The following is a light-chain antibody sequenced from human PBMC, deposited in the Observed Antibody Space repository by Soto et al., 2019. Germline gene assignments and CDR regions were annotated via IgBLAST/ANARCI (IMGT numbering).Light chain of an antibody. CDR2: GAS. J-gene: IGKJ5*01. CDR1: QSVSNNY. Sequence: EIVMTQSPATLSVSPGERATLSCRASQSVSNNYLAWYQQKPGQAPRLLIYGASNRATGIPARFSGSGSGTDFTLTISSLEPEDFAVHYCQQRSNWPPITFGQGTRLEIK. V-gene: IGKV3-11*01. CDR3: QQRSNWPPIT.